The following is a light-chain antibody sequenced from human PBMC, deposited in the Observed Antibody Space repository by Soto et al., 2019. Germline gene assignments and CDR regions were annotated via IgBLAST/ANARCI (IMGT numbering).Light chain of an antibody. CDR1: QSISMY. Sequence: DIQMTQSPSSLSASVGDRVTITCRASQSISMYVNWYQQKPGKAPKLLIFAAASLQSGVPSRLSGTGSGTDFTLTIRSLQPEDFATYYCQQSYSFTLTFGKGTRLEIK. V-gene: IGKV1-39*01. CDR2: AAA. CDR3: QQSYSFTLT. J-gene: IGKJ5*01.